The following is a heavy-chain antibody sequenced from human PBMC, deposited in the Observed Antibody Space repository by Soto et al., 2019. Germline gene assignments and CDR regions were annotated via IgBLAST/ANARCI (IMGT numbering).Heavy chain of an antibody. Sequence: SVKVSCKASGFTFTSSAVQWVRQARGQRLEWIGWIVVGSGNTNYAQKFQERVTITRDMSTSTAYMELSSLRSEDTAVYYCARGTIAARYYYYYGMDVWGQGTTVTVSS. CDR2: IVVGSGNT. V-gene: IGHV1-58*01. CDR1: GFTFTSSA. J-gene: IGHJ6*02. D-gene: IGHD6-6*01. CDR3: ARGTIAARYYYYYGMDV.